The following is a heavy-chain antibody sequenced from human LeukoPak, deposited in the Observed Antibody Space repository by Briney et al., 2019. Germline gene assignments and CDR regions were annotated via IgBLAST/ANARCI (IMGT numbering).Heavy chain of an antibody. CDR1: GFTFSSYW. CDR3: ARYGPTYYDFWSGYYTKGNWFDP. D-gene: IGHD3-3*01. J-gene: IGHJ5*02. V-gene: IGHV3-7*01. Sequence: GGSLRLSCAASGFTFSSYWMSWVRQAPGKGLEWVANIKQDGSEKYYVDSVKGRFTISRDNAKNSLYLQMNSLRAEDTAVYYCARYGPTYYDFWSGYYTKGNWFDPWGQGTLVTVSS. CDR2: IKQDGSEK.